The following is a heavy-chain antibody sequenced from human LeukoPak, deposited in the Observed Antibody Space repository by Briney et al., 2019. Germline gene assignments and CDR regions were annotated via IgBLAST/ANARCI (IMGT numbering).Heavy chain of an antibody. V-gene: IGHV3-53*01. D-gene: IGHD5-24*01. CDR3: ARDVRDGYSYRFDY. CDR1: GFTVSSNY. CDR2: IYSGGST. J-gene: IGHJ4*02. Sequence: GGSLRLSCAASGFTVSSNYMSWVRQAPGKGLVWVSVIYSGGSTYYADSVKGRFTISRDNSKNTLYLQMNSLRAEDTAVYYCARDVRDGYSYRFDYWGQGTLVTVSS.